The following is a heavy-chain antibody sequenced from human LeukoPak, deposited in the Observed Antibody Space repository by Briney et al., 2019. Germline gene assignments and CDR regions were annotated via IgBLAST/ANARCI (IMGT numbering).Heavy chain of an antibody. CDR2: INTNTGNP. D-gene: IGHD3-10*01. V-gene: IGHV7-4-1*02. Sequence: ASVKVSCKASGYTLTTYGVNWVRQAPGQGLEWMGWINTNTGNPTYAQGFTGRFVFSLDTSVSTAYLQISSLKAEDTAVYYCARDNYYHYDYWGQGTLDTVSS. CDR3: ARDNYYHYDY. J-gene: IGHJ4*02. CDR1: GYTLTTYG.